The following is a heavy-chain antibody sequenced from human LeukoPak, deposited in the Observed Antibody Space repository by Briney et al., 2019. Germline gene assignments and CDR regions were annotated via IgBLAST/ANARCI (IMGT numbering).Heavy chain of an antibody. CDR3: ARDGIAGATSGDY. Sequence: PGGSLRLSCAASGFTFSDYYMSWIRQAPGKGLEWGSYISSNSDSIYYADSVKGRFTISRDNAKNSLYLQMNSLRAEDTGVYYCARDGIAGATSGDYWGQGILVTVSS. D-gene: IGHD1-26*01. V-gene: IGHV3-11*01. CDR1: GFTFSDYY. J-gene: IGHJ4*02. CDR2: ISSNSDSI.